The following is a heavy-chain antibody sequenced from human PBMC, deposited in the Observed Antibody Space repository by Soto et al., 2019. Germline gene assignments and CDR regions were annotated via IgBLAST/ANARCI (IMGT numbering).Heavy chain of an antibody. Sequence: ASVKVSCKVSGYTLTELSMHWVRQAPGKGLEWMGGFDPEDGETIYAQKFQGRVTMTEDTSTDTAHMELSSLRSEDTAVYYCATDSAAYFDWLLFGYWGQGTLVTVSS. D-gene: IGHD3-9*01. CDR1: GYTLTELS. CDR2: FDPEDGET. CDR3: ATDSAAYFDWLLFGY. J-gene: IGHJ4*02. V-gene: IGHV1-24*01.